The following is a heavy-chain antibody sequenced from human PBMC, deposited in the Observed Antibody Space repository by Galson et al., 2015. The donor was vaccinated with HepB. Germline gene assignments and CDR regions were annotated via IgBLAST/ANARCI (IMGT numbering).Heavy chain of an antibody. Sequence: QVQLQESGPGLVKPSQTLSLTCTVSGGSISSGGYYRSWIRQPPGKGLEWIGEINHSGSTNYNPSLKSRVTISVDTSKNQFSLKLSSVTAADTAVYYCARERVLGVGISHYYYYMDVWGKGTTVTVSS. CDR2: INHSGST. J-gene: IGHJ6*03. CDR3: ARERVLGVGISHYYYYMDV. CDR1: GGSISSGGYY. D-gene: IGHD2-21*01. V-gene: IGHV4-31*03.